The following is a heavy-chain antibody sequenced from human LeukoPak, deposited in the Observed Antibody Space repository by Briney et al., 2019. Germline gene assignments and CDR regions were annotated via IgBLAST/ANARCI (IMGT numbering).Heavy chain of an antibody. CDR3: ATVPMCSGTSCAHSFDI. Sequence: ASVKVSCKASGYTFTSYDINWVRQATGQGLEWMGWMNPNSGNTGYAQKFQGRVTMTRNTSISTAYMELSSLRSEDTAMYYCATVPMCSGTSCAHSFDIWGQGTMVTVSS. D-gene: IGHD2-15*01. CDR2: MNPNSGNT. CDR1: GYTFTSYD. V-gene: IGHV1-8*01. J-gene: IGHJ3*02.